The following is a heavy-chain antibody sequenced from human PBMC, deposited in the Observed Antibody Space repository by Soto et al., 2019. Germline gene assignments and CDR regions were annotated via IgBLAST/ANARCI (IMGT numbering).Heavy chain of an antibody. CDR3: ARDLLGSFDV. CDR2: INTNNGNT. V-gene: IGHV1-18*01. Sequence: QVQLVQSGAVVKKPGASVQVSCKASGDSFTSYGIGWVRQAPGRGLEWMGWINTNNGNTNSAQRLQGRVTMTADTSPRTAYMELRSLRFDDTAVYYCARDLLGSFDVWGQGTMVTISS. J-gene: IGHJ3*01. D-gene: IGHD2-15*01. CDR1: GDSFTSYG.